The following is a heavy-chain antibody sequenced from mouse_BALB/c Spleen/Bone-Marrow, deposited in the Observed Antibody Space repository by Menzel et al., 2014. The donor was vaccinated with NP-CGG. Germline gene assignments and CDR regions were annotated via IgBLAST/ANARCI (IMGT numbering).Heavy chain of an antibody. CDR3: ARDMGGLLFDS. CDR2: IRNKAYGYTT. V-gene: IGHV7-3*02. J-gene: IGHJ2*01. D-gene: IGHD1-1*01. Sequence: EVKLVESGGGLVQPGGSLRLSCATSGFTFTDYYMNWARQPPGKALEWLAFIRNKAYGYTTEYSASVKGRFTISRDNSQNILYLQMNTLRAEDSATYYCARDMGGLLFDSWGQGTTLSVSS. CDR1: GFTFTDYY.